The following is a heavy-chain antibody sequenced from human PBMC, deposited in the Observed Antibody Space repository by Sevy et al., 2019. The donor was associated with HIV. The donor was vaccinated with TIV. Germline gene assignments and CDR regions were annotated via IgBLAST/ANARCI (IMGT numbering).Heavy chain of an antibody. V-gene: IGHV3-53*01. CDR3: ARALIGYCSSTSCSTPFDI. Sequence: GGSLRLSCAASGFTVSSNYMSWVRQAPGKGLEWVSVIYSGGSTYYADSMKGRFTISRDNSKNTLYLQMNSLRAEDTAVYYCARALIGYCSSTSCSTPFDIWGQGTMVTVSS. CDR2: IYSGGST. D-gene: IGHD2-2*01. CDR1: GFTVSSNY. J-gene: IGHJ3*02.